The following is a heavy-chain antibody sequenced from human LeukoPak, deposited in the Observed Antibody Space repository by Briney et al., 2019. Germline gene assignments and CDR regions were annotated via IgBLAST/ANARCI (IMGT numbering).Heavy chain of an antibody. D-gene: IGHD3-16*02. J-gene: IGHJ5*02. CDR2: INSDGSST. CDR3: VRDRIGFDP. V-gene: IGHV3-74*01. Sequence: GGSLRLSCAASGFTFSSYWMHWVRQAPGKGLVWVSRINSDGSSTTYADPVKGRFTVSRDNAKNTVSLQMNSLRAEDTAVYYCVRDRIGFDPWGQGTLVTVSS. CDR1: GFTFSSYW.